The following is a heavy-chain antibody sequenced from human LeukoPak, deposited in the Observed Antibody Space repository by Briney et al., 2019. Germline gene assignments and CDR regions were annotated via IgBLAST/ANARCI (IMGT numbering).Heavy chain of an antibody. CDR1: GDSISNYY. Sequence: SETLSLTCTVSGDSISNYYWSWIRQPPGKGREWIGYIYYSGSTNYNPSLKSRVTISVDTSKNQFSLKLSSVTAADTAVYYCARVRTGLYDAFDIWGQGTMVTVPS. CDR3: ARVRTGLYDAFDI. J-gene: IGHJ3*02. V-gene: IGHV4-59*01. CDR2: IYYSGST. D-gene: IGHD4-17*01.